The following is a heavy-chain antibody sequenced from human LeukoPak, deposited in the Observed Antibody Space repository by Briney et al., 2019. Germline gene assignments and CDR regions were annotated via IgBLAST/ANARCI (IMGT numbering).Heavy chain of an antibody. CDR3: ARDYNPTFYYYYYYYMDV. D-gene: IGHD3-10*01. CDR2: ISSGGNIT. Sequence: PGGCLRLSCAASGFTFSDYYMSWIRQAPGRGPEWISYISSGGNITYYADSVRGRFTISRDNAKNSLYLQMNSLRVDDTAIYYCARDYNPTFYYYYYYYMDVWGKGTTVTVSS. J-gene: IGHJ6*03. CDR1: GFTFSDYY. V-gene: IGHV3-11*04.